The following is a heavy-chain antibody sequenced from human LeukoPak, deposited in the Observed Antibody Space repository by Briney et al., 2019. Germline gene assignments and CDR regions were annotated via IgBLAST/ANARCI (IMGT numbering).Heavy chain of an antibody. CDR3: AKCVDWVFGSTTCPLGY. V-gene: IGHV3-23*01. Sequence: QPGGSLRLSCAASGFTFSSYAMSWVRQAPGKGLEWVSAISGSGGSTYYADSVKGRFTISRDKSKNTLYLQMNSLRAEDTAVYYCAKCVDWVFGSTTCPLGYWGQGTLVTVSS. J-gene: IGHJ4*02. D-gene: IGHD6-13*01. CDR1: GFTFSSYA. CDR2: ISGSGGST.